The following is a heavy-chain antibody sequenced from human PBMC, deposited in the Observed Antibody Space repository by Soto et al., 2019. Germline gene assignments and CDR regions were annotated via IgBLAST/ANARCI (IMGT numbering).Heavy chain of an antibody. CDR2: INAYNGNT. CDR1: GYTFTSYG. D-gene: IGHD5-12*01. J-gene: IGHJ4*02. CDR3: ARVSRYYSGYEAFDY. V-gene: IGHV1-18*01. Sequence: ASVKVSCKASGYTFTSYGISWVRQAPGQGLEWMGWINAYNGNTNYAQKLQGRVTITTDTSASTAYMELSSLRSEDTAVYYCARVSRYYSGYEAFDYWGQGTLVTVSS.